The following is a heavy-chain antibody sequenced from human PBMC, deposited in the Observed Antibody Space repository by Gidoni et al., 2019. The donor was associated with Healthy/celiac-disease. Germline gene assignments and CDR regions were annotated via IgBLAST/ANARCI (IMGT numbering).Heavy chain of an antibody. CDR2: IWFDGRNK. D-gene: IGHD6-13*01. J-gene: IGHJ4*02. Sequence: QVQLVESGGGVVQPGRSLRLSCAPPGFTFNSYGMHWVRQAPGKGLEWVAIIWFDGRNKFYADSVKGRFTISRDNSKNTLYLQMNSLRAEDTAMYYCARGNSHFEYWGQGTLVTVSS. CDR1: GFTFNSYG. V-gene: IGHV3-33*01. CDR3: ARGNSHFEY.